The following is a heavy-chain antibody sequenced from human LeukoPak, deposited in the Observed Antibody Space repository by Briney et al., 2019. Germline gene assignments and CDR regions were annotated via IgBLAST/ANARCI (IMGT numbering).Heavy chain of an antibody. CDR3: ARGVHYYDSSGYTILFDY. D-gene: IGHD3-22*01. J-gene: IGHJ4*02. Sequence: ASVKVSCKASGYTFTSYDINWVRQATGQGLEWMGWMNPNSGNTGYAQKFQGRVTMTRNTSISTAYMELSSLRSGDTAVYYCARGVHYYDSSGYTILFDYWGQGTLATVSS. V-gene: IGHV1-8*01. CDR1: GYTFTSYD. CDR2: MNPNSGNT.